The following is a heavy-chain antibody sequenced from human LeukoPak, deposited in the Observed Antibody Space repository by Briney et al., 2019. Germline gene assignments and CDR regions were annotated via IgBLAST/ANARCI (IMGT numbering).Heavy chain of an antibody. CDR1: GFTFSSYG. J-gene: IGHJ4*02. V-gene: IGHV3-21*04. Sequence: GGSLRLSCAASGFTFSSYGMHWVRQAPGKGLEWVSSISSSSSYIYYADSVKGRFTISRDNFKNTLYLEMNSLRAEDMALYYCARGSQAHSIDYWGQGTLVTVSS. CDR2: ISSSSSYI. CDR3: ARGSQAHSIDY. D-gene: IGHD6-13*01.